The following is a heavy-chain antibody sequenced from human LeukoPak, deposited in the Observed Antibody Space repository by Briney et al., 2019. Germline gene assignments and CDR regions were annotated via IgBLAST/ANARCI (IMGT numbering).Heavy chain of an antibody. J-gene: IGHJ4*02. CDR3: ARARRFFDWLYFDY. CDR1: GGSISSYY. CDR2: IYQSGST. V-gene: IGHV4-59*12. D-gene: IGHD3-9*01. Sequence: SETLSLTCTVSGGSISSYYWSWIRQPPGKGLEWIGNIYQSGSTFYSPSLKSRVITSLDRSRNQVSLKLSSVTAADTAVYYCARARRFFDWLYFDYWGQGTVVTVSS.